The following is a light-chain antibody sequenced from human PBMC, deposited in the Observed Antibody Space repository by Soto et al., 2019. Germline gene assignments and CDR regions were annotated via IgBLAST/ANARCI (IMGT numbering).Light chain of an antibody. CDR3: QQYANSHGT. J-gene: IGKJ1*01. V-gene: IGKV3-20*01. CDR1: QSVSNDY. CDR2: GAS. Sequence: EMVLTQSPGTLSLSPGDRATLSCRASQSVSNDYVAWVQQKPGQTPRLLIYGASSRASGIPDRFRGSGSGTDFTLTISRLEPEDFAVYYCQQYANSHGTFGQGTKVDIK.